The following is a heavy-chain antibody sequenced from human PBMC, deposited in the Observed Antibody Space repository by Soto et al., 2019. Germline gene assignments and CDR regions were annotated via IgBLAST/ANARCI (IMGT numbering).Heavy chain of an antibody. CDR3: ARDVPNYDFWSRPYYYYGMDV. CDR1: GYTFTSYG. Sequence: ASVKVSCKASGYTFTSYGISWVRQAPGQGLEWMGWISAYNGNTNYAQKLQGRVTMTTDTSTSTAYMELRSLRSDDTAVYYCARDVPNYDFWSRPYYYYGMDVWGQGTTVTVSS. J-gene: IGHJ6*02. D-gene: IGHD3-3*01. CDR2: ISAYNGNT. V-gene: IGHV1-18*04.